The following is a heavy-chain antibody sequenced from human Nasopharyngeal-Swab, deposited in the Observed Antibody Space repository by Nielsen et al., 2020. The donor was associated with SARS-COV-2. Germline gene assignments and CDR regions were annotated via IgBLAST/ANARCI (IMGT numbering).Heavy chain of an antibody. Sequence: WVRQAPGQGIEWMGWMNPNSGNTGYAQKFQGRVTMTRNTSISTAYMELSSLRSEDTAVYYCARGYMTTVTFDAFDIWGQGTMVTVSS. CDR3: ARGYMTTVTFDAFDI. CDR2: MNPNSGNT. J-gene: IGHJ3*02. D-gene: IGHD4-17*01. V-gene: IGHV1-8*01.